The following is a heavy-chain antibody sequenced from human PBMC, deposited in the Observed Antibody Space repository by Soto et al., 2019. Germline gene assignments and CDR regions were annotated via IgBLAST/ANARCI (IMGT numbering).Heavy chain of an antibody. V-gene: IGHV1-18*01. CDR1: GYTFTSYG. CDR2: ISAYNGNT. D-gene: IGHD2-15*01. CDR3: ARGRVVAATRGGFPIYSYMDV. Sequence: GASVKVSCKASGYTFTSYGISWVRQAPGQGLEWMGWISAYNGNTNYAQKLQGRVTMTTDTSTSTAYMELRSLRSDDTAVYYCARGRVVAATRGGFPIYSYMDVWGKGTTVTVSS. J-gene: IGHJ6*03.